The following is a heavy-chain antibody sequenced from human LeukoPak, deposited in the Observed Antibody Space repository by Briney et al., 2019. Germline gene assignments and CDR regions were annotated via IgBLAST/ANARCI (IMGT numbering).Heavy chain of an antibody. V-gene: IGHV4-34*01. CDR2: INHSGST. J-gene: IGHJ5*02. CDR3: ARKVYYYDSSGYYLTNWFDP. D-gene: IGHD3-22*01. Sequence: SETLSLACAVYGGSFSGYYWSWIRQPPGKGLEWIGEINHSGSTNYNPSLKSRVTISVDTSKNQFSLKLSSVTAADTAVYYCARKVYYYDSSGYYLTNWFDPWGQGTLVTVSS. CDR1: GGSFSGYY.